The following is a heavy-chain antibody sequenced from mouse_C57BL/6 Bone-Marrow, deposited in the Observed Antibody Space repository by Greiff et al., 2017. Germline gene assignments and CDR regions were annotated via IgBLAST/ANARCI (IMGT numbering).Heavy chain of an antibody. CDR1: GYTFTSYW. CDR3: ARNYYGSSWWYFDV. Sequence: QVQLQQPGAELVRPGSSVKLSCKASGYTFTSYWMDWVKQRPGQGLEWIGNIYPSDSETHYNQKFKDKATLTVDKSSSTANMQLSSLTSEDSAVYYGARNYYGSSWWYFDVWGTGTTVTVSS. J-gene: IGHJ1*03. V-gene: IGHV1-61*01. D-gene: IGHD1-1*01. CDR2: IYPSDSET.